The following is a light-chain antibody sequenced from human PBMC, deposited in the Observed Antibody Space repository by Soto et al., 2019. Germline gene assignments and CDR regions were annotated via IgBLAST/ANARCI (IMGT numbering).Light chain of an antibody. Sequence: EIVLKQSPATLSLSPGERATLSCRASQSVSSYLAWYQQKPGQAPRLLIYDASTRPTGIPARFSGSGSGTDFTLTISSLEPEDFAVYYCQQRSNWPITFGQGTRLEIK. J-gene: IGKJ5*01. CDR2: DAS. CDR3: QQRSNWPIT. CDR1: QSVSSY. V-gene: IGKV3-11*01.